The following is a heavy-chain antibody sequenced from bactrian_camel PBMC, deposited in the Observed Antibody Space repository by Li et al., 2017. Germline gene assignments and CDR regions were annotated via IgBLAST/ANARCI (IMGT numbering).Heavy chain of an antibody. CDR2: INKGGGST. J-gene: IGHJ4*01. CDR3: AARDTGLCEIMSAYNY. CDR1: GFTASGSA. V-gene: IGHV3S31*01. Sequence: VQLVESGGGLVQPGGSLRLSCAASGFTASGSAMSWVRQAPGKGLEWVSGINKGGGSTYYADSVKGRFTINRDNAKNTMSLQMNSLKPEDSGMYYCAARDTGLCEIMSAYNYWGQGTQVTVS. D-gene: IGHD5*01.